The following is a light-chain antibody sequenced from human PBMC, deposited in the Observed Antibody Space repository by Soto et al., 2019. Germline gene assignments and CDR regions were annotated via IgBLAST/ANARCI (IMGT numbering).Light chain of an antibody. Sequence: SVLTQPASVSGSPGQSITIFCTGTRSDVGAYHYVSWYQQRPGKAPRLIISEVIDRPSGIPTRFSGSKSGNTASLTISGLQIEDEANYYCSSYSRNSAVVFGGGTKVTVL. J-gene: IGLJ3*02. CDR2: EVI. V-gene: IGLV2-14*01. CDR3: SSYSRNSAVV. CDR1: RSDVGAYHY.